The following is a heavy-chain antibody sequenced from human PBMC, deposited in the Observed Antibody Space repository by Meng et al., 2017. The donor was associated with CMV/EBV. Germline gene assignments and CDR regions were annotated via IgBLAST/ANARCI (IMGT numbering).Heavy chain of an antibody. J-gene: IGHJ4*02. V-gene: IGHV5-51*01. CDR2: IYPGDSDT. CDR1: GYKFSDYW. D-gene: IGHD7-27*01. CDR3: ARGPGDMDY. Sequence: SCKGSGYKFSDYWIAWVRQMPGKGLEWMGIIYPGDSDTRYSPSFQGQVTISADKSISTAYLQWSSLKASDTAMYHCARGPGDMDYWGQGTLVTVSS.